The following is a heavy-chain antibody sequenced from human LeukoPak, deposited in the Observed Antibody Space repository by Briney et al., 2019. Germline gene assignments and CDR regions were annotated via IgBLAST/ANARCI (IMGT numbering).Heavy chain of an antibody. V-gene: IGHV1-3*01. CDR3: ARADRDGMDV. CDR1: GYTFTIYV. Sequence: VASVNVSCKASGYTFTIYVMHWVRQAPGQRLEWMGWINAGNGNTKYSQKFQGRVTITRDTSASTAYMELSSLRSEDTAVYYCARADRDGMDVWGQGTTVTVS. CDR2: INAGNGNT. J-gene: IGHJ6*02.